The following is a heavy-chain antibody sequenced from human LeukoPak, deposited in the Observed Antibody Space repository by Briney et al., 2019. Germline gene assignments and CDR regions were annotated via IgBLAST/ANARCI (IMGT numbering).Heavy chain of an antibody. V-gene: IGHV3-23*01. CDR3: AKGSTYTGSLVDC. CDR2: ISGSGVST. J-gene: IGHJ4*02. CDR1: AFTFSTYA. D-gene: IGHD1-26*01. Sequence: GGSLRLSCAASAFTFSTYAMSWVRQAPGKGLEWVSVISGSGVSTYYADSVKGRFTISRDNSKNTLYLQMNSLRAEDTAVYYCAKGSTYTGSLVDCWGQGTLVTVSS.